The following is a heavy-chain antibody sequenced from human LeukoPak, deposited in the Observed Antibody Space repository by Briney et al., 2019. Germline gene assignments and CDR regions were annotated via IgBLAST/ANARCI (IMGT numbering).Heavy chain of an antibody. CDR2: IYYSGST. J-gene: IGHJ6*03. Sequence: PSETLSLTCTVSGGSISSSSYYWGWIRQPPGKGLEWIGSIYYSGSTYYNPSLKSRVTISVDTSKNQFSLKLSSVTAADTAVYYCARVGSMDYGDYPRYYYYYYYMDVWGKGTTVTVSS. CDR1: GGSISSSSYY. V-gene: IGHV4-39*07. D-gene: IGHD4-17*01. CDR3: ARVGSMDYGDYPRYYYYYYYMDV.